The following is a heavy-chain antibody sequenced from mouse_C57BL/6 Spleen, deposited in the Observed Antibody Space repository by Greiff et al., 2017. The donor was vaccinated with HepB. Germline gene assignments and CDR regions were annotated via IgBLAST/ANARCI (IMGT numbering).Heavy chain of an antibody. CDR2: IDPKSGGT. V-gene: IGHV1-72*01. CDR3: AGWIYYTSVDYSMDY. D-gene: IGHD2-1*01. CDR1: GYTFTSYW. Sequence: QVQLQQPGAELVKPGASVKLSCKASGYTFTSYWMHWVKQRPGRGLEWIGRIDPKSGGTKYNEKFKRKATLTVDKPSSTAYMHLISLTSADSAVYYCAGWIYYTSVDYSMDYWGQGTSVTVAS. J-gene: IGHJ4*01.